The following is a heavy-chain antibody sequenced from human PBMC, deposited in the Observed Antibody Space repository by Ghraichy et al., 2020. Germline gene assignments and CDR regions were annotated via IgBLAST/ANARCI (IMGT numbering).Heavy chain of an antibody. CDR3: ARWGVVVPAATTHAFDI. CDR1: GGSISSGGYY. V-gene: IGHV4-31*03. CDR2: IYYSGST. J-gene: IGHJ3*02. D-gene: IGHD2-2*01. Sequence: SQTLSLTCTVSGGSISSGGYYWSWIRQHPGKGLEWIGYIYYSGSTYYIPSLKSRVTISVDTSKNQFSLKLSSVTAADTAVYYCARWGVVVPAATTHAFDIWGQGTMVTVSS.